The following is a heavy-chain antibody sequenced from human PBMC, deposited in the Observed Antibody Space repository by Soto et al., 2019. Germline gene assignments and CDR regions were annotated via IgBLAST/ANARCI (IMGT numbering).Heavy chain of an antibody. Sequence: QVQLVQSGAEVKKPGSSVKVSCKASGGTFSSYTISWVRQAPGQGLEWMGRIIPILGIANYAQKYQGRVTITADKSTSTAYMELSSLRSEDTAVYYCASLDYYYYMDVWGKGTTVTVSS. CDR1: GGTFSSYT. V-gene: IGHV1-69*02. J-gene: IGHJ6*03. CDR2: IIPILGIA. CDR3: ASLDYYYYMDV.